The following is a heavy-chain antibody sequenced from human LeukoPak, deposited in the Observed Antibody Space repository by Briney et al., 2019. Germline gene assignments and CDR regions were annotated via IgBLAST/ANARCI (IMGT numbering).Heavy chain of an antibody. J-gene: IGHJ6*02. CDR1: GYTFANYW. CDR2: IYPGDSDT. D-gene: IGHD1-7*01. CDR3: ARHSKTGSTYYGMDV. V-gene: IGHV5-51*01. Sequence: GESLKISCKGSGYTFANYWIAWVRQMPGKGLEWMGMIYPGDSDTTYSPSFQGQVTISADKSIGTAYLQWSSLQASDTAMYYCARHSKTGSTYYGMDVWGQGTTVTVSS.